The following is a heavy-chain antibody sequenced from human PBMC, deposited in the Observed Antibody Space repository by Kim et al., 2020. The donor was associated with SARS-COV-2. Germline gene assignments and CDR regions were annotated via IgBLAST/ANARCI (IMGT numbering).Heavy chain of an antibody. V-gene: IGHV3-11*05. Sequence: GGSLRLSCAASGFTFSDYYMSWIRQAPGKGLEWVSYISSSSSYTNYADSVKGRFTISRDNAKNSLYLQMNSLRAEDTAVYYCARGDPGIATAGVFSYWGQGTLVTVSS. J-gene: IGHJ4*02. CDR1: GFTFSDYY. CDR3: ARGDPGIATAGVFSY. D-gene: IGHD6-13*01. CDR2: ISSSSSYT.